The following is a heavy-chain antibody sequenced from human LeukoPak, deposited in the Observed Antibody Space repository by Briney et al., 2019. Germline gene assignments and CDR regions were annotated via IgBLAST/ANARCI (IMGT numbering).Heavy chain of an antibody. V-gene: IGHV3-23*01. D-gene: IGHD2-2*02. CDR2: ISGSGGST. Sequence: TGGSLRLSCAASGFTFSSYAMSWVRQAPGKGLEWVSAISGSGGSTYIADSVKGRFTISRDSSKNTVYLQVNSLRAEDTAVYYCAKGRACSSTSCYRGFFDYWGQGTLVTVSS. J-gene: IGHJ4*02. CDR1: GFTFSSYA. CDR3: AKGRACSSTSCYRGFFDY.